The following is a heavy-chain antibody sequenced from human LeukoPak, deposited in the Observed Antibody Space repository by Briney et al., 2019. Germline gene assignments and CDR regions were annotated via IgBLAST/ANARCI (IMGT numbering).Heavy chain of an antibody. J-gene: IGHJ4*02. CDR2: INHSGST. V-gene: IGHV4-34*01. CDR1: GGPFSGYY. CDR3: ARRQVGWVTGYDGDY. D-gene: IGHD5-12*01. Sequence: SETLSLTCAVYGGPFSGYYWSWIRQPPGKGLEWIGEINHSGSTNYNPFLKSRVTISVDTSKNQFSLKLSSVTAADTAVYYCARRQVGWVTGYDGDYWGQGTLVTVSS.